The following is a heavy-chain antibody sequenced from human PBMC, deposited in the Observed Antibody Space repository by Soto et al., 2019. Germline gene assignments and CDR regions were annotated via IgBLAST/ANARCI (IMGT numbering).Heavy chain of an antibody. V-gene: IGHV4-39*01. CDR3: ARKRVGVRTNWFDP. CDR1: GGSISSSSYY. J-gene: IGHJ5*02. Sequence: SETLSLTCTVSGGSISSSSYYWGWIRQPPGKGLEWIGSIYYSGSTYYNPSLKSRVTISVDTSKNQFSLKLSSVTAADTAVYYCARKRVGVRTNWFDPWGQGTLVTVSS. CDR2: IYYSGST. D-gene: IGHD2-8*01.